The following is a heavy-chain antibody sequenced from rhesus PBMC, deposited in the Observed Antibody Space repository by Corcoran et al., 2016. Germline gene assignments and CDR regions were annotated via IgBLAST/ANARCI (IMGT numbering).Heavy chain of an antibody. CDR1: GYIFTRSW. Sequence: EVQLVQSVSEMTSPGASLWISCMTSGYIFTRSWLSWVRQMPGKVLELIGNIYPDDSDNRYNPSFKGQVTISADKSISTTYLQWSSLKASDTATYYCAKVRLQYHEYFEFWGQGALVTISS. V-gene: IGHV5-43*01. D-gene: IGHD3-40*01. CDR2: IYPDDSDN. J-gene: IGHJ1*01. CDR3: AKVRLQYHEYFEF.